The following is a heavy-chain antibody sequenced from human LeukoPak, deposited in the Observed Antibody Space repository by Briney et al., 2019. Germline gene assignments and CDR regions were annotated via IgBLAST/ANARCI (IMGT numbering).Heavy chain of an antibody. J-gene: IGHJ4*02. CDR1: GFTFSIYR. D-gene: IGHD3-16*01. Sequence: GGSLRLSCAASGFTFSIYRMNWVRQAPGKGLEWVSYISSSSSSIYYADSVKGRFTISRDNAKNSLYLQMNSLRAEDTAVYYCARDQGGGEVDYWGQGTLVTVSS. CDR2: ISSSSSSI. CDR3: ARDQGGGEVDY. V-gene: IGHV3-48*04.